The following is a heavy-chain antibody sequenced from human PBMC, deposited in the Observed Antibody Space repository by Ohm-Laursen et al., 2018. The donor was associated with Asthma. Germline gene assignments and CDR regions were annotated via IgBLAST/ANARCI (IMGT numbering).Heavy chain of an antibody. Sequence: ASVKVSCKASGYTFTSYDINWVRQATGQGLEWMGWMNPNSGNTGYAQKFQGRVTMTRNTSISTAYMELSSLKSEDTAVYYCARGPMHDYYFDNWGQGTLVTVSS. J-gene: IGHJ4*02. D-gene: IGHD1-1*01. CDR1: GYTFTSYD. CDR3: ARGPMHDYYFDN. CDR2: MNPNSGNT. V-gene: IGHV1-8*01.